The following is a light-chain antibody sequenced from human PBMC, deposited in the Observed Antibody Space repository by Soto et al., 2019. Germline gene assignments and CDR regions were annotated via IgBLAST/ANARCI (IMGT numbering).Light chain of an antibody. CDR3: PQYGSSPYT. Sequence: EIVLTQSPGTLSLSPGERATLSCRASQSVSSSYLAWYQQKPGQAPRLLIYGASSRATGIPDRFSGSGSGTDFTLTISRLEREDCAVYYCPQYGSSPYTFGQGTKLEIK. CDR2: GAS. J-gene: IGKJ2*01. V-gene: IGKV3-20*01. CDR1: QSVSSSY.